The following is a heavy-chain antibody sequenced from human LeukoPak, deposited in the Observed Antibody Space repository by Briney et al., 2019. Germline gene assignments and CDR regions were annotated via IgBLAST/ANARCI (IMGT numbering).Heavy chain of an antibody. CDR1: GGSISSGDYY. J-gene: IGHJ4*02. CDR2: IYYSGST. Sequence: SQTLSLTCTVSGGSISSGDYYWSWIRQPPGKGLEWIGYIYYSGSTNYNPSLKSRVTISVDTSKNQFSLKLSSVTAADTAVYYCAILGVVNFYFDYWGQGTLVTVSS. D-gene: IGHD3-3*01. V-gene: IGHV4-30-4*01. CDR3: AILGVVNFYFDY.